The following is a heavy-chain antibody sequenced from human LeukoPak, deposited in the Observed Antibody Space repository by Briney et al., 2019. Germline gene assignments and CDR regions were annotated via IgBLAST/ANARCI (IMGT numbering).Heavy chain of an antibody. CDR2: ISASGST. CDR1: GGSLSSGSYY. CDR3: ARAPSSRYWFDP. J-gene: IGHJ5*02. V-gene: IGHV4-61*02. D-gene: IGHD6-13*01. Sequence: SETLSLTCTLSGGSLSSGSYYWRWIRQPAGKGLEWIGRISASGSTNYNPSLKSRVTISVDTSKNQFSLDLGSVTAADTSLYYCARAPSSRYWFDPWGQGTLVTVSS.